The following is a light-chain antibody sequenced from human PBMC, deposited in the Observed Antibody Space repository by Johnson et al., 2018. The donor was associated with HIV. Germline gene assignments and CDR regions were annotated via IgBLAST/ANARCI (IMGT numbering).Light chain of an antibody. V-gene: IGLV1-51*01. CDR2: DNN. J-gene: IGLJ1*01. CDR3: GTWDSSLSFYV. Sequence: QSVLTQPPSVSEAPGQKVTISCSGSSSNIGNNYVSWYQQLPGTAPKLLIYDNNKRPSGIPDRFSGSKSGTSATLGITGLQTGDEADYYCGTWDSSLSFYVFGTGTKVTVL. CDR1: SSNIGNNY.